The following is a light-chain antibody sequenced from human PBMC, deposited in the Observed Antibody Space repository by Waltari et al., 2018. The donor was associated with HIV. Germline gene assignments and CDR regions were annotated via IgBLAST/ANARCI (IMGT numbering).Light chain of an antibody. CDR1: SSDVGGYHY. J-gene: IGLJ1*01. CDR3: SSYTTGSTLVV. Sequence: QSALTQPASVSGSPGQSLTISCTGTSSDVGGYHYGSWYQQFPGKAPKLMISEVSNRPSGVSDRLSGSKSGNTASLTISGLQAEDEADYYCSSYTTGSTLVVFGTGTKVIVL. CDR2: EVS. V-gene: IGLV2-14*01.